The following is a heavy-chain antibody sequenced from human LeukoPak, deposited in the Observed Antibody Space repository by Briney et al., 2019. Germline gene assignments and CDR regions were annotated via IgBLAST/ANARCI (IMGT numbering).Heavy chain of an antibody. Sequence: ASVKVSCKASGYTFTSYGISWVRQAPGQGLEWMGWISAYNGNTNYAQKLQGRVTMTTDTSTSTAYMELRSLRSDDPAVYYCARSIAGNYPRDYWGQGTLVTVSS. CDR3: ARSIAGNYPRDY. V-gene: IGHV1-18*01. J-gene: IGHJ4*02. D-gene: IGHD1-14*01. CDR2: ISAYNGNT. CDR1: GYTFTSYG.